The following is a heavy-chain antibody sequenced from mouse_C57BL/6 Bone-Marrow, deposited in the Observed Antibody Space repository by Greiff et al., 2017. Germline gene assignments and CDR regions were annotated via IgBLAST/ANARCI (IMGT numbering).Heavy chain of an antibody. CDR2: ISYDGSN. CDR3: AKEGEGSSYWFAY. V-gene: IGHV3-6*01. J-gene: IGHJ3*01. Sequence: DVHLVESGPGLVKPSQSLSLTCSVTGYSITSGYYWNWIRQFPGNKLEWMGYISYDGSNNYNPSLKNRISITRDPSKNQFFLKLNSVTTEDTATYYCAKEGEGSSYWFAYWGQGTLVTVSA. D-gene: IGHD1-1*01. CDR1: GYSITSGYY.